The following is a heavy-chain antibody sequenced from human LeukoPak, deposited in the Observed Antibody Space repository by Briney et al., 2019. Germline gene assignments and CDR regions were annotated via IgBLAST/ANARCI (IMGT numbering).Heavy chain of an antibody. CDR1: GGSISSSSYY. Sequence: SETLSLTCSVSGGSISSSSYYWGWVRQPPGKGLEWIATMYYSGITYYNPSLKSRVTISVDTSKNQFSLHLTSVTAADTAVYYCARHFSSAWYSNDYWGQGTLVTVSS. CDR2: MYYSGIT. J-gene: IGHJ4*02. V-gene: IGHV4-39*01. D-gene: IGHD6-19*01. CDR3: ARHFSSAWYSNDY.